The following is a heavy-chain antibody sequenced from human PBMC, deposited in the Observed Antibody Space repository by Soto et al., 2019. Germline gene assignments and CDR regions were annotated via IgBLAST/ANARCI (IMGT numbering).Heavy chain of an antibody. Sequence: QVQLQESGPGLVKPSQTLSLTCTVSGGSISSGGYYWSWIRQHPGKGLEWIGYIYYSGSTYYNPSLKSRVTISVDTSKNQFSLKLSSVTAADTAVYYCARVPRYGGSLAWWFDPWGQGTLVTVSS. V-gene: IGHV4-31*03. CDR3: ARVPRYGGSLAWWFDP. CDR1: GGSISSGGYY. CDR2: IYYSGST. D-gene: IGHD2-15*01. J-gene: IGHJ5*02.